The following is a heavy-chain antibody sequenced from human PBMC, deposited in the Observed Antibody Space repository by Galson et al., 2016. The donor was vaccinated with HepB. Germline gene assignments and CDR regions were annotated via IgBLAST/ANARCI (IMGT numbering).Heavy chain of an antibody. CDR2: INWNGDST. J-gene: IGHJ4*02. Sequence: SLRLSCAASGLTFEDFSMHWVRQVPGKGLEWVSCINWNGDSTYYADFVKGRFTISRDNAKNSVYLEMNSLRAEDTAVYYCARLHFDTFPSPGYWGQGTLVTVSS. V-gene: IGHV3-20*04. D-gene: IGHD3-9*01. CDR3: ARLHFDTFPSPGY. CDR1: GLTFEDFS.